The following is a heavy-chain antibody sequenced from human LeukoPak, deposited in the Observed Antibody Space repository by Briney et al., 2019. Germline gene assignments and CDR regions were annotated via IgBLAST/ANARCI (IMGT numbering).Heavy chain of an antibody. CDR2: ISASSSTR. CDR1: GFTFSDYH. D-gene: IGHD2-15*01. CDR3: ARGLAANDWFDP. J-gene: IGHJ5*02. V-gene: IGHV3-11*01. Sequence: GGTLRLSCAASGFTFSDYHMNWIRQAPGKGLEWLSYISASSSTRYYAYPGKGRFTISRDNAKNLLYLQMNSLRAEATADYYFARGLAANDWFDPWGQGTLVTVSS.